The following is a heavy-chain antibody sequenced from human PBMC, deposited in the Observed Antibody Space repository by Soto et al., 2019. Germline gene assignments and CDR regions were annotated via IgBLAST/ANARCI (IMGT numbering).Heavy chain of an antibody. CDR2: INPNGGVT. CDR3: ARESGGATTTLDYYYFYMDV. J-gene: IGHJ6*03. V-gene: IGHV1-2*04. D-gene: IGHD5-12*01. CDR1: GDSFNDYY. Sequence: QVQLVQSGAEVRKPGASVTVSCRSSGDSFNDYYIHWVRQAPGQGFEWMGWINPNGGVTKYAQKFQGWVSMTRDTSIRTVYMQLSRLRSDDTAVYYWARESGGATTTLDYYYFYMDVWGTGTRVTVSS.